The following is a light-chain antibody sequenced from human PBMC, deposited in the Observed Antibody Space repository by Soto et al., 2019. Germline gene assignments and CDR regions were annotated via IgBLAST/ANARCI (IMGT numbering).Light chain of an antibody. Sequence: QSALTQPASVSGSPGQSITISCTGTSSDVGGYNYVSWYQQHPGKAPKLMIYEVSNRPSGVSNRFSGSKSGNTASLTISGLQAEEEADYNCSSYTSSSTPYVFGTGTKLTVL. V-gene: IGLV2-14*01. CDR1: SSDVGGYNY. CDR3: SSYTSSSTPYV. CDR2: EVS. J-gene: IGLJ1*01.